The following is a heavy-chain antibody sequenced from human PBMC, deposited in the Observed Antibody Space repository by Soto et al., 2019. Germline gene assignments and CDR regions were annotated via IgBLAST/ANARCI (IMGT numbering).Heavy chain of an antibody. J-gene: IGHJ4*02. V-gene: IGHV3-23*01. CDR1: GFTFNNYA. Sequence: EVQLLESGGGLVQPGGSLRLSCAASGFTFNNYAMSWVRQAPGKGLEWVSAISGGGDTTSYADSVKGRFTVSRDGSKNTRYRQMNSLRSEDPAVYYCAKGLGGSGSLTPRVDFWGQGTLVTVSS. D-gene: IGHD3-10*01. CDR2: ISGGGDTT. CDR3: AKGLGGSGSLTPRVDF.